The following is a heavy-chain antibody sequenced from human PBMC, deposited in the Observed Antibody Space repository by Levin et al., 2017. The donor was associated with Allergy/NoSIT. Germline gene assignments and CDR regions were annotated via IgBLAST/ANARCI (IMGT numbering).Heavy chain of an antibody. CDR3: ARLGYYDSSGYYYFDY. CDR1: GGPLSSSSYY. V-gene: IGHV4-39*01. CDR2: IYYSGSA. J-gene: IGHJ4*02. D-gene: IGHD3-22*01. Sequence: SETLSLNCTVSGGPLSSSSYYWGWIRQPPGKGLEWIGSIYYSGSAYYTPSLKSRVTMSVDTSRNQFSLKLSSVTAADTAVYYCARLGYYDSSGYYYFDYWGQGTLVTVSS.